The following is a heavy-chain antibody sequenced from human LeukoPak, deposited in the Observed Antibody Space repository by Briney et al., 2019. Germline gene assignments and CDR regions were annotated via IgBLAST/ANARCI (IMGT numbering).Heavy chain of an antibody. V-gene: IGHV4-34*01. D-gene: IGHD3-3*01. CDR1: GGSFSGYY. CDR2: INHSGST. Sequence: SETLSLTCAVYGGSFSGYYWSWIRQPPGKGLEWIGEINHSGSTNYNPSLKSRATISVDTSKNQFSRKLSSVTAADTAVYYCARTLDYDFWSGYDWGQGTLVTVSS. J-gene: IGHJ4*02. CDR3: ARTLDYDFWSGYD.